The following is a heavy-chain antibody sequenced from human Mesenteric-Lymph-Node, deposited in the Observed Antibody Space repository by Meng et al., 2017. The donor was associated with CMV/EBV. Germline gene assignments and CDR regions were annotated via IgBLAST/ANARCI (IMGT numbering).Heavy chain of an antibody. V-gene: IGHV1-2*02. D-gene: IGHD5-18*01. CDR3: ARDRKYREAYSYGRGYNWFDP. CDR2: INPNSGGT. Sequence: ASVKVSCKASGYTFTGYYMHWVRQAPGQGLEWMGWINPNSGGTNYAQKFQGRVTMTRDTSISTAYMELSRLRSDDTAVYYCARDRKYREAYSYGRGYNWFDPWGQGTLVTVSS. J-gene: IGHJ5*02. CDR1: GYTFTGYY.